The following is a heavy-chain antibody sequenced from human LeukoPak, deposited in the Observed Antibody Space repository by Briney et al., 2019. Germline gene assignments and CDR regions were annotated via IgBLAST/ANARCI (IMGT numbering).Heavy chain of an antibody. CDR2: ISAYNGNT. V-gene: IGHV1-18*01. CDR1: GYTLTSYG. J-gene: IGHJ6*03. D-gene: IGHD6-19*01. Sequence: ASVKVSCKASGYTLTSYGISWVRQAPGQGLEWMGWISAYNGNTNYAQKLQGRVTMTTDTSTSTAYMELSSLRSEDTAVYYCAKTYSSGWTEMYYYYYMDVWGKGTTVTISS. CDR3: AKTYSSGWTEMYYYYYMDV.